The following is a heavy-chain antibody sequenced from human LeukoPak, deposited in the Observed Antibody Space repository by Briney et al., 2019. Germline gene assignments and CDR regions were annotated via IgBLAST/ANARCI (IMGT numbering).Heavy chain of an antibody. Sequence: GGSLRLSCAASGFTFSSYWMSWVRQAPGKGLEWVSYISSSGSTIYYADSVKGRFTISRDNAKNSLYLQMNSLRAEDTAVYYCAREGYSYGYDYYYYMDVWGKGTTVTISS. CDR2: ISSSGSTI. D-gene: IGHD5-18*01. J-gene: IGHJ6*03. CDR1: GFTFSSYW. CDR3: AREGYSYGYDYYYYMDV. V-gene: IGHV3-48*04.